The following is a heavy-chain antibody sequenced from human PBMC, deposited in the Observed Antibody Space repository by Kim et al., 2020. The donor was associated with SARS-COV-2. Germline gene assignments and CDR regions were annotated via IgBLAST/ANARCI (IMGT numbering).Heavy chain of an antibody. Sequence: GGSLRLSCAASGFTFSSYWLHWVRQAPGKGLVWVSRINSDGSTTTYADSVKGRFTISRDNAKNTLFLQMNSLRDDDTAVYYCGRGVRGYYGMDVLGQGTT. CDR1: GFTFSSYW. D-gene: IGHD3-10*01. CDR3: GRGVRGYYGMDV. V-gene: IGHV3-74*01. J-gene: IGHJ6*02. CDR2: INSDGSTT.